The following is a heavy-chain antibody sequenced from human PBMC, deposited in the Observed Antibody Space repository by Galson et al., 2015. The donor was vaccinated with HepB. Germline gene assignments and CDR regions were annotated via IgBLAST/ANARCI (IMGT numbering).Heavy chain of an antibody. CDR2: ISYDGSNK. V-gene: IGHV3-30*18. Sequence: SLRLSCAASGFTFSSYGMHWVRQAPGKGLEWVAVISYDGSNKYYADSVKGRFTISRDNSKNTLYLQMNSLRAEDTAVYYCAKERLWFGELSGFDYWGQGTLVTVSS. CDR3: AKERLWFGELSGFDY. CDR1: GFTFSSYG. J-gene: IGHJ4*02. D-gene: IGHD3-10*01.